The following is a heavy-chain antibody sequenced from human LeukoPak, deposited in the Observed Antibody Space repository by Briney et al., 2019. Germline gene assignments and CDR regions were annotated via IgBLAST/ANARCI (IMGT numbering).Heavy chain of an antibody. J-gene: IGHJ4*02. CDR2: INHSGST. Sequence: SETLSLTCTVSGGSVSSGSYYWSWIRQPPGKGLEWIGEINHSGSTNYNPSLKSRVTVSVDTSKNQFSLKLSSQTAADTAVYYCAREVGAAAGTIDYWGQGTRVTVSS. CDR3: AREVGAAAGTIDY. V-gene: IGHV4-39*07. CDR1: GGSVSSGSYY. D-gene: IGHD6-13*01.